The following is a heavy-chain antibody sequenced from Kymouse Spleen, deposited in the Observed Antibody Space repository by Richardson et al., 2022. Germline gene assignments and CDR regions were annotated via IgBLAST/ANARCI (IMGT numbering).Heavy chain of an antibody. V-gene: IGHV4-34*01. D-gene: IGHD1-26*01. CDR2: INHSGST. CDR1: GGSFSGYY. CDR3: ARGDSGSYGY. J-gene: IGHJ4*02. Sequence: QVQLQQWGAGLLKPSETLSLTCAVYGGSFSGYYWSWIRQPPGKGLEWIGEINHSGSTNYNPSLKSRVTISVDTSKNQFSLKLSSVTAADTAVYYCARGDSGSYGYWGQGTLVTVSS.